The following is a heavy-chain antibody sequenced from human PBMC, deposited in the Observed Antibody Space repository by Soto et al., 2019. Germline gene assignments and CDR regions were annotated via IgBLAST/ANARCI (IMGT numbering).Heavy chain of an antibody. CDR3: AIHKLYDARKSFDY. J-gene: IGHJ4*02. Sequence: EVQLLESGGGLVQPGGSLRLSCAASGFTFTSYAMSWVRQAPGKGLEWVSAMSGSGDITYFAGPVKGRFTISRDNSKNTLYLQMSSLRPEDTAVYYCAIHKLYDARKSFDYWGQGTQVTVSS. V-gene: IGHV3-23*01. D-gene: IGHD5-12*01. CDR2: MSGSGDIT. CDR1: GFTFTSYA.